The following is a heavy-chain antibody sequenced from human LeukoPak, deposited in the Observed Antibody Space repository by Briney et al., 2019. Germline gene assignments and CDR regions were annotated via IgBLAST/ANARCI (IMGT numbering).Heavy chain of an antibody. D-gene: IGHD6-6*01. Sequence: SETLSLTCTVSGGSISSYYWSWIRQPAGKGLEWIGRIYTSGSTNYNPSLKSRVTMSVDTSKNQFSLKLSSVTAADTAVYYCARVPYSSSLYNWFDPWGQGTLVTVSS. J-gene: IGHJ5*02. CDR3: ARVPYSSSLYNWFDP. CDR1: GGSISSYY. V-gene: IGHV4-4*07. CDR2: IYTSGST.